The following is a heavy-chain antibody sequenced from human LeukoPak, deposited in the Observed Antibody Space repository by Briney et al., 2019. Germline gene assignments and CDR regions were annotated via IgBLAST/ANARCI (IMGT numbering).Heavy chain of an antibody. D-gene: IGHD6-19*01. CDR1: GGSISSSSYY. Sequence: SETLSLTCTVSGGSISSSSYYWGWIRQPPGKGLEWIGTIYYRGSTYYYPSLKSRFTISVDTSKNEFSLKLSSVTATDTAVYYCAREVAGYSSGWFRFDPWGQGTLVTVSS. CDR2: IYYRGST. CDR3: AREVAGYSSGWFRFDP. V-gene: IGHV4-39*02. J-gene: IGHJ5*02.